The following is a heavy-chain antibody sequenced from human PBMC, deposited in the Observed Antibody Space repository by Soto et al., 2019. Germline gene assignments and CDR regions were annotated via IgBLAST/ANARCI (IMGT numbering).Heavy chain of an antibody. CDR1: GGSINSGDYS. D-gene: IGHD4-17*01. J-gene: IGHJ4*02. Sequence: SETLSLTCTVSGGSINSGDYSWTWIRQPPGKGLEWIGYIYHTGTTYYNMSLKSRVTISVDRSKNQFSLKLSSVTAEDTAVYYCAKDRYGDYGGIDYWGQGTLVTVSS. V-gene: IGHV4-30-2*01. CDR3: AKDRYGDYGGIDY. CDR2: IYHTGTT.